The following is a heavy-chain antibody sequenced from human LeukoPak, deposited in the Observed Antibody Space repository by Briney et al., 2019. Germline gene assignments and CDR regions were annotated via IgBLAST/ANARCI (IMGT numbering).Heavy chain of an antibody. Sequence: ASVKVSCKASGYTFTGYYMHWARQAPGQGLEWMGRINPNSGGTNYAQKFQGRVTMTRDTSISTAYMELSRLRSDDTAVYYCARDLDMIVATPSWGQGTMVTVSS. J-gene: IGHJ3*01. CDR2: INPNSGGT. CDR3: ARDLDMIVATPS. CDR1: GYTFTGYY. D-gene: IGHD3-22*01. V-gene: IGHV1-2*06.